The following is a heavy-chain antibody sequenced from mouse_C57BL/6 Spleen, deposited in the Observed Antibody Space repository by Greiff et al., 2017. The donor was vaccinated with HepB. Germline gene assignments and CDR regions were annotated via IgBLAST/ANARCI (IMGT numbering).Heavy chain of an antibody. CDR2: IYPGNSDT. CDR1: GYTFTSYW. D-gene: IGHD2-3*01. V-gene: IGHV1-5*01. J-gene: IGHJ4*01. CDR3: TRNDGYPYYYAMDY. Sequence: EVQLQQSGTVLARPGASVKLSCKTSGYTFTSYWMHWVKQRPGQGLEWIGDIYPGNSDTSYNQKFKGKATLTAVTSASTAYMELSSLTSEDSAVYYCTRNDGYPYYYAMDYWGQGTSVTVSS.